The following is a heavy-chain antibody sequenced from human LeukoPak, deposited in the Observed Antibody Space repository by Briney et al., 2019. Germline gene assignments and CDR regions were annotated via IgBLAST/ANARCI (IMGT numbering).Heavy chain of an antibody. CDR3: ARGHSAYDPFDY. Sequence: GRSLRLSCTPSGFTFGDYAMSWFRQAPGKGLEWVGFIRSKASGGTTEYAASVKDRLTISRDDSKSIAYLQMNSLKTDDTALYYCARGHSAYDPFDYWRQGSLVTVSS. D-gene: IGHD5-12*01. V-gene: IGHV3-49*03. J-gene: IGHJ4*02. CDR2: IRSKASGGTT. CDR1: GFTFGDYA.